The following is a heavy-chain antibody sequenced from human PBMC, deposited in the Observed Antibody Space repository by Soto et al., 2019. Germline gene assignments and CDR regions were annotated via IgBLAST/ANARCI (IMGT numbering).Heavy chain of an antibody. Sequence: GASVKVSCKASGYTFTGYYMHWVRQAPGQGLEWMGWIDPNSGGTNYAQKFQGRVTMTRDTSISTAYMELSRLRSDDTAVYYCARVRRGATLSNLDYWGQGPLVTVSS. J-gene: IGHJ4*02. V-gene: IGHV1-2*02. CDR1: GYTFTGYY. CDR2: IDPNSGGT. D-gene: IGHD1-26*01. CDR3: ARVRRGATLSNLDY.